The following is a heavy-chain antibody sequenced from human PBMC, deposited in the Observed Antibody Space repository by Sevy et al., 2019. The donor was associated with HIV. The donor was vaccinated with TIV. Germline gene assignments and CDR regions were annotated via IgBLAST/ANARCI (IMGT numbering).Heavy chain of an antibody. V-gene: IGHV3-23*01. CDR2: LSFGCGKI. D-gene: IGHD2-8*01. CDR3: AREGCTRPHDY. CDR1: GFAFYDYS. J-gene: IGHJ4*02. Sequence: GGSLRLSCAASGFAFYDYSMSWIRQAPGKGLEWVATLSFGCGKINYADSVKGRFTISSDNSKNSFYLQMDNSRVEDTALYYCAREGCTRPHDYWGQGTRVTVSS.